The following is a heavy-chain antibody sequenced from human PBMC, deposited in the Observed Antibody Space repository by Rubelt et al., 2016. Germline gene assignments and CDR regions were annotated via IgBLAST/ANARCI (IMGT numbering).Heavy chain of an antibody. Sequence: QVQLQQWGAGLLKPSETLSLTCAVYGESFGYYYWSWIRQPPGKGLEWIGEIYHSGSTNYNPSFKTRVTISVDKSKNQFSLGLFSVTAADTAEYYCARGSGYVWGGWGQGTLVIVSS. CDR1: GESFGYYY. J-gene: IGHJ4*02. CDR3: ARGSGYVWGG. D-gene: IGHD3-16*01. CDR2: IYHSGST. V-gene: IGHV4-34*01.